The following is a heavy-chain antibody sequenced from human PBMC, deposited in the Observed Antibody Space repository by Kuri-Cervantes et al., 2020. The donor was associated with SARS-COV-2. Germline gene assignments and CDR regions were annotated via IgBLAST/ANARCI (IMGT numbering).Heavy chain of an antibody. CDR1: GYSFTSYW. V-gene: IGHV1-8*02. Sequence: GESLKISCKGSGYSFTSYWINWVRQATGQELEWMGWMNPNSGNTGYAQKFQGRVTMTRNTSISTAYMELSSLRSEDTAVYYCARGLIHGYYYYYMDVWGKGTTVTVSS. CDR2: MNPNSGNT. J-gene: IGHJ6*03. CDR3: ARGLIHGYYYYYMDV.